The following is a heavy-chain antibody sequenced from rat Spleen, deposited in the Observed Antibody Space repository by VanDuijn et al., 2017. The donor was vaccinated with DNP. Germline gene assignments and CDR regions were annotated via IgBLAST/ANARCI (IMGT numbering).Heavy chain of an antibody. V-gene: IGHV5S13*01. CDR3: TTDVAPDAY. D-gene: IGHD1-12*01. CDR2: ISPGGGNT. J-gene: IGHJ3*01. Sequence: EVQLVESGGGLVQPGRSLKLSCVASGFSFSNFAMAWVRQAPTKGLEWVASISPGGGNTYYRDSVKGRFTISRDNAKNTQYLQMDSLRSEDTATYYCTTDVAPDAYWGQGTLVTVSS. CDR1: GFSFSNFA.